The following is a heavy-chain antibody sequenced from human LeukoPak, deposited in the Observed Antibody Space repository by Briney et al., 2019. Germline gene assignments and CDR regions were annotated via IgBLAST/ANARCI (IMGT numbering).Heavy chain of an antibody. V-gene: IGHV3-21*01. CDR3: ASQPHPKYYFDY. CDR1: GFTFSSYS. CDR2: ISSSSSYI. J-gene: IGHJ4*02. Sequence: PGGSLRLSCAASGFTFSSYSMNWVRQAPGKGLEWVSSISSSSSYIHYADSVKGRFTISRDNAKNSLYLQMNSLRAEDTAVYYCASQPHPKYYFDYWGQGTLVTVSS.